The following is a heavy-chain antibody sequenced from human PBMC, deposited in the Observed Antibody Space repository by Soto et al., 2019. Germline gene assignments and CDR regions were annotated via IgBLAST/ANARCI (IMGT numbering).Heavy chain of an antibody. Sequence: GGSLGLSCAASGFTFSSYSMNWVRQAPGKGLEWVSSISSSSSYIYYADSVKGRFTISRDNAKNSLYLQMNSLRAEDTAVYYCARDRPGLLWFGELSNDAFDIWGQGTMVTVS. CDR1: GFTFSSYS. J-gene: IGHJ3*02. V-gene: IGHV3-21*01. CDR2: ISSSSSYI. CDR3: ARDRPGLLWFGELSNDAFDI. D-gene: IGHD3-10*01.